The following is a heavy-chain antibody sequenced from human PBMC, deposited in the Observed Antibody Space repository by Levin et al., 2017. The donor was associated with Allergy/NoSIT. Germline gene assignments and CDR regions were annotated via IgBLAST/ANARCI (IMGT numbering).Heavy chain of an antibody. CDR1: GFTFSDYH. CDR3: ARDTAMVTDYYGMDV. J-gene: IGHJ6*02. CDR2: ITTSGSTI. V-gene: IGHV3-11*01. Sequence: GGSLRLSCAASGFTFSDYHMSWIRQAPGKGLEWVSYITTSGSTIYYADSVKGRFTISRDDAKNSLYLQMNSLRVEDTALYYCARDTAMVTDYYGMDVWGQGTTVTVSS. D-gene: IGHD5-18*01.